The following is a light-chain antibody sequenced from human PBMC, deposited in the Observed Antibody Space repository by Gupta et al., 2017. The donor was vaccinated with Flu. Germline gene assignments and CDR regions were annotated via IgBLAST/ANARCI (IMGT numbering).Light chain of an antibody. J-gene: IGKJ1*01. V-gene: IGKV1-27*01. CDR1: QGISNS. CDR3: QRHNSAPWT. Sequence: GDRVTITCRASQGISNSLVWYQLKPGKVPKVLIYAASSLQSGVPSRFSGSGSGADFTLTISSLQPEDVATYYCQRHNSAPWTFGQGTTVEIK. CDR2: AAS.